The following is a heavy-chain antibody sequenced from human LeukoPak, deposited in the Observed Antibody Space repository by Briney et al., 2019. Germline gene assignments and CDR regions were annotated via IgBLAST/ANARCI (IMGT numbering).Heavy chain of an antibody. CDR3: AKDISGSLDEQSGNDAFDI. CDR2: ISWNSGSI. J-gene: IGHJ3*02. Sequence: GRSLRLSCAASGFTFDDYAMHWVRQAPGKGLEWVSGISWNSGSIGYADSVKGRFTISRDNAKNSLYLQVNSLRAEDMALYYCAKDISGSLDEQSGNDAFDIWGQGTMVTVSS. V-gene: IGHV3-9*03. D-gene: IGHD1-26*01. CDR1: GFTFDDYA.